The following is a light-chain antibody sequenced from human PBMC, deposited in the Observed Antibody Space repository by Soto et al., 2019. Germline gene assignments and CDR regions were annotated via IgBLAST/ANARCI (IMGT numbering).Light chain of an antibody. CDR3: QQYGSSQT. V-gene: IGKV3-20*01. J-gene: IGKJ1*01. Sequence: EIVLTQSPGTLSLSPGERATLSCRASQSVSSSYLAWYQQKPGQAPRLLIYGACSRATGIPDRFSGRGSGTDFTLTISRLEPEDFAVYYCQQYGSSQTFGQGTKVEIK. CDR2: GAC. CDR1: QSVSSSY.